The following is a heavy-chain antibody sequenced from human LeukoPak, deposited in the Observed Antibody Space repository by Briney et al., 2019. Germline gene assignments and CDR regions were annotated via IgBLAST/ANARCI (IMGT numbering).Heavy chain of an antibody. D-gene: IGHD3-16*01. CDR2: IYTTGKT. CDR3: ARHGYTASHYFLDY. J-gene: IGHJ4*02. Sequence: SETLSLTCTVSSGSMNSYYWGWVRQPAGRELEWIGRIYTTGKTDYDPSLKSRLTMSVDTSKRQFSLNLRSVSAADTAIYYCARHGYTASHYFLDYWSQGTLVTVSS. CDR1: SGSMNSYY. V-gene: IGHV4-4*07.